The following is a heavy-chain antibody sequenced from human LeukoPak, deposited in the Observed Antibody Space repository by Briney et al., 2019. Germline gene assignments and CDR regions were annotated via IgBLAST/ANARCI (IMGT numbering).Heavy chain of an antibody. J-gene: IGHJ4*02. CDR2: ISGSGDNT. CDR3: ARDLGDSFDY. V-gene: IGHV3-23*01. D-gene: IGHD3-10*01. CDR1: GFTFSNYA. Sequence: GGSLRLSCAASGFTFSNYAMSWVRQAPGKGLAWVSIISGSGDNTDYADSVKGRFTISRDNSKNTLSLQMNSLRAEDTAVYYCARDLGDSFDYWGQGTLVTVSS.